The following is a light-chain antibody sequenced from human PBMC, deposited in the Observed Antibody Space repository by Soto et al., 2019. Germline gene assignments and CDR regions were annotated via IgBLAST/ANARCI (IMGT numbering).Light chain of an antibody. CDR1: QDIGYS. Sequence: DIQMTQSPSSVSASVGDRVTITCRASQDIGYSLAWFQQKPGEAPRLLIYTASSLHSGVPSRFSGSGSGTDFTLTISSLQPEDFATYYCQHGNSFPLTFGGGTKVEIK. CDR2: TAS. V-gene: IGKV1-12*01. CDR3: QHGNSFPLT. J-gene: IGKJ4*01.